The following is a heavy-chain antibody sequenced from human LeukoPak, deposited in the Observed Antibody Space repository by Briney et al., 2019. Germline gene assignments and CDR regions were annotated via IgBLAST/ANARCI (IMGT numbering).Heavy chain of an antibody. CDR1: GYTFTDYY. Sequence: RASVKVSCKASGYTFTDYYMHWVRQAPGQGLEWMGWINPNSGGTNYAQKFQGRVTMTRDTSISTAYMELSRLRSDDTAVYYCARRYYGSGSYDNWFDPWGQGTLVTVSS. D-gene: IGHD3-10*01. CDR2: INPNSGGT. CDR3: ARRYYGSGSYDNWFDP. V-gene: IGHV1-2*02. J-gene: IGHJ5*02.